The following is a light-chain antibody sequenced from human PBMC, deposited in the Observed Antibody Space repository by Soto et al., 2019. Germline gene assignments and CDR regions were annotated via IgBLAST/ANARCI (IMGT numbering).Light chain of an antibody. J-gene: IGLJ2*01. CDR3: SFYSISRTLV. CDR1: SSDIGGSNS. Sequence: QSALTQPASVSGSPGQSITISCTGTSSDIGGSNSVSWYQQHPGQAPKLMISEVSNRPSGVSNRFSGSKSGNTASLTISGLQAEDEADYYCSFYSISRTLVFGGGTKLTVL. CDR2: EVS. V-gene: IGLV2-14*01.